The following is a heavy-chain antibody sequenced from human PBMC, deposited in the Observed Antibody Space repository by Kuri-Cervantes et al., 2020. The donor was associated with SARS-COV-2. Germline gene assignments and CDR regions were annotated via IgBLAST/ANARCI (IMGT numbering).Heavy chain of an antibody. D-gene: IGHD3-3*01. CDR2: IRSKAYGGTT. CDR3: TSHDFWSGYYLDY. Sequence: GGSLRLSCTASGFTFGDYAMSWVRQAPGEGLEWVGFIRSKAYGGTTEYAASVKGRFTISRDDSKSIAYLQMNSLKTEDTAVYYRTSHDFWSGYYLDYWGQGTLVTVSS. CDR1: GFTFGDYA. V-gene: IGHV3-49*04. J-gene: IGHJ4*02.